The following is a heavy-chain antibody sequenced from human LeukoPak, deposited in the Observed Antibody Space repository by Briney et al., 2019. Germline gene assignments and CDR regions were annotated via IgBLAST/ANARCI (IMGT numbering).Heavy chain of an antibody. Sequence: SETLSLTCTVSGGSLTTGYYYWGWIRQPPGKALEWIGSFYYSGSNYYNQSLKSQVTISVDTSNTQFSLRLNSVTAADTAVYYWARFYYGSGSYVSNFDYWGQGTLVTVSS. CDR1: GGSLTTGYYY. D-gene: IGHD3-10*01. CDR2: FYYSGSN. CDR3: ARFYYGSGSYVSNFDY. J-gene: IGHJ4*02. V-gene: IGHV4-39*01.